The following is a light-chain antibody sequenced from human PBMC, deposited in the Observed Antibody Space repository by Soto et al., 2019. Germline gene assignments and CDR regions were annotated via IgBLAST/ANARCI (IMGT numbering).Light chain of an antibody. CDR3: QQYNNWPGT. J-gene: IGKJ4*01. CDR1: QSVNSH. Sequence: IVMTQSPATLPVSPGERVTLSCSTSQSVNSHLAWYQHKPGQAPRLLIYGASSRATGIPTTFSGSGSGTEFTLTIDSLQSEDFAIYFCQQYNNWPGTFGGGTKVDIK. CDR2: GAS. V-gene: IGKV3-15*01.